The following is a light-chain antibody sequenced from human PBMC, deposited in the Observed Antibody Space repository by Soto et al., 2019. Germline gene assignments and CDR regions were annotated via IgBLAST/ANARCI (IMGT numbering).Light chain of an antibody. Sequence: QPVLTQPASVSGSPGQSITISCTGTSSDVGGYNHVSWYQQHPGKAPKLLIYEVSYRPSGVSNHFSASKSGNTASLTVSGLQAEDEADYYCSSYTSSNTLVFGGGTKLTVL. V-gene: IGLV2-14*01. CDR3: SSYTSSNTLV. CDR1: SSDVGGYNH. CDR2: EVS. J-gene: IGLJ2*01.